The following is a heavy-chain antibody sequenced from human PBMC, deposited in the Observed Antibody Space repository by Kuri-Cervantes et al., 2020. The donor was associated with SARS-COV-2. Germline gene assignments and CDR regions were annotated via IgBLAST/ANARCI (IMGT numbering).Heavy chain of an antibody. Sequence: GGSLRLSCAASGFTFSNYAVSWVRQAPGKRLEWVSLISGSGGSTYYADSVKGRFTISRDNSKNTLYLQMNSLRAEDTAVYYCAKDWRQRITMVRGVNYGMDVWGQGTTVTVSS. CDR2: ISGSGGST. CDR3: AKDWRQRITMVRGVNYGMDV. CDR1: GFTFSNYA. V-gene: IGHV3-23*01. J-gene: IGHJ6*02. D-gene: IGHD3-10*01.